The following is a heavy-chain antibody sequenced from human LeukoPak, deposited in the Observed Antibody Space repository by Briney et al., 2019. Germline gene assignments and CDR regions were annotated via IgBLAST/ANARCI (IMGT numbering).Heavy chain of an antibody. CDR1: GASISSYY. CDR3: ARNYGSGSYVLF. J-gene: IGHJ4*02. V-gene: IGHV4-59*01. D-gene: IGHD3-10*01. CDR2: IYYSGST. Sequence: SETLSLTCTVSGASISSYYWSWIRQPPGKGLEWIGYIYYSGSTNYNPSLKSRVTISVDTSKNQFSLKLSSVTAADTAVYYCARNYGSGSYVLFWGQGTLVTVSS.